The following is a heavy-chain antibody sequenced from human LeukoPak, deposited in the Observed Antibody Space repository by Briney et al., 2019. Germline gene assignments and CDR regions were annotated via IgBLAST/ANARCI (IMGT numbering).Heavy chain of an antibody. CDR1: GFTFSSYG. Sequence: GGSLRLSCAASGFTFSSYGMHWVRQAPGKGLEWVAVISYDGSNKYYADSVKGRFTISRDNSKNTLYLQMNSLRAEDTAVYYCARERGYSYGYSDYWGQGTLVTVSS. CDR3: ARERGYSYGYSDY. CDR2: ISYDGSNK. J-gene: IGHJ4*02. V-gene: IGHV3-30*03. D-gene: IGHD5-18*01.